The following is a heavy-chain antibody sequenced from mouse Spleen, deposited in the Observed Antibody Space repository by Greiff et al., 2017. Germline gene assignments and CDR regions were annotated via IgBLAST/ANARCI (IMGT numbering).Heavy chain of an antibody. CDR1: GYSITSGYY. V-gene: IGHV3-6*01. Sequence: DVKLQESGPGLVKPSQSLSLTCSVTGYSITSGYYWNWIRQFPGNKLEWMGYISYDGSNNYNPSLKNRISITRDTSKNQFFLKLNSVTTEDTATYYCARGNGNPDYWGQGTSVTVSS. D-gene: IGHD2-1*01. J-gene: IGHJ4*01. CDR3: ARGNGNPDY. CDR2: ISYDGSN.